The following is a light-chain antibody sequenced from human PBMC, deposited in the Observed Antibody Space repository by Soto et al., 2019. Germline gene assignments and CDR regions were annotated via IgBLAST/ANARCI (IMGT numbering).Light chain of an antibody. J-gene: IGKJ2*01. V-gene: IGKV3-11*01. CDR2: DAS. CDR3: QQRSNWPPAYT. Sequence: EIVLTQSPATLSLSPGERATLSCRASQSVSSYLAWYQQKPGLAPRLLIYDASDRATGIPARFSGSGSGTDFTLTISSLEPEDFAVYYCQQRSNWPPAYTLGQGTKLEIK. CDR1: QSVSSY.